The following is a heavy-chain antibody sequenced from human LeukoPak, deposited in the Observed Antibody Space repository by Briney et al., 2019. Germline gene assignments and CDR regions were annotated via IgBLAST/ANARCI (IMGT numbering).Heavy chain of an antibody. CDR1: GYSINNYW. V-gene: IGHV5-51*01. CDR2: IYPADSDI. D-gene: IGHD2-15*01. Sequence: GESLRISCKGSGYSINNYWIAWVRQMPGKGLEWMGIIYPADSDIRYSPSFQGQVTISADKSISTAYLQWNSLKASDTAMYYCARQEYCSGASCYTWFDPWGQGTLVTVSS. J-gene: IGHJ5*02. CDR3: ARQEYCSGASCYTWFDP.